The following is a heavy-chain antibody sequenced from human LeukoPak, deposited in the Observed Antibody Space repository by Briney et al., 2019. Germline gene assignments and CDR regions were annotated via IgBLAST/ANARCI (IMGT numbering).Heavy chain of an antibody. D-gene: IGHD5-18*01. Sequence: GASMKVSCKTSGYTFTEYFIHWVRQAPGQGLEWMGWINPNSGGTNYAQKFQGRVTMTRDTSISTAYMELSRLRSDDTAVYYCARGAPEGAGYSYGAGAYYMDVWGKGTTVTVSS. J-gene: IGHJ6*03. CDR2: INPNSGGT. CDR1: GYTFTEYF. V-gene: IGHV1-2*02. CDR3: ARGAPEGAGYSYGAGAYYMDV.